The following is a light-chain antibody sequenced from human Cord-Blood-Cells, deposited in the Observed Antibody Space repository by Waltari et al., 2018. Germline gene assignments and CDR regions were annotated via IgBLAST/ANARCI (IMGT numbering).Light chain of an antibody. CDR3: SSYTSSSTHYV. CDR1: TRDVGGSND. CDR2: DVS. J-gene: IGLJ1*01. V-gene: IGLV2-14*01. Sequence: QPALTQPASVSGSPGQSITISCTGTTRDVGGSNDVSWYQQHPGKAPKLMIYDVSNRPSGVSNRFSGSKSGNTASLTISGLQAEDEADYYCSSYTSSSTHYVFGTGTKVTVL.